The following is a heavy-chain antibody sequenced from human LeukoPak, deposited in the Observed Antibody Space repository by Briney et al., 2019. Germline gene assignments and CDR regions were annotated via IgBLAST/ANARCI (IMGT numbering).Heavy chain of an antibody. V-gene: IGHV4-61*08. D-gene: IGHD3-16*01. J-gene: IGHJ4*02. Sequence: PSETLSLTCTVSGGSISSGDYYWSWIRQPPGKGLEWIGYIYYSGSTNYNPSLRSRVTISVDTSKNQFSLKLSSVTAADTAVYYCARSYTVRYFDYWGQGTLVTVSS. CDR1: GGSISSGDYY. CDR2: IYYSGST. CDR3: ARSYTVRYFDY.